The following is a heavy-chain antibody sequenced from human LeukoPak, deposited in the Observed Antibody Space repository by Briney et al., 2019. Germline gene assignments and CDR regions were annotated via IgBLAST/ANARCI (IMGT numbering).Heavy chain of an antibody. Sequence: GGSLRLSCAASGFTFSSYSMNWVRQAPGKGLEWVANIKQDGSEKYYVDSVKGRFTISRDNAKNSLYLQMNSLRAEDTAVYYCARGDNWNYAPADYWGQGTLVTVSS. V-gene: IGHV3-7*04. D-gene: IGHD1-7*01. CDR1: GFTFSSYS. CDR3: ARGDNWNYAPADY. CDR2: IKQDGSEK. J-gene: IGHJ4*02.